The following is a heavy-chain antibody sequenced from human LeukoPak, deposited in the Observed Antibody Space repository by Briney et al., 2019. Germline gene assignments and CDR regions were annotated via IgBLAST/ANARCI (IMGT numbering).Heavy chain of an antibody. CDR1: GFTFSSYA. CDR3: AKSMEGAGMVATGDY. D-gene: IGHD5-12*01. CDR2: ISYDGSNK. V-gene: IGHV3-30-3*01. Sequence: AGGSLRLSCAASGFTFSSYAMHWVRQAPGKGLEWVAVISYDGSNKYYADSVKGRFTISRDNSKNTLYLQMNSLRAEDTAVYYRAKSMEGAGMVATGDYWGQGTLVTVSS. J-gene: IGHJ4*02.